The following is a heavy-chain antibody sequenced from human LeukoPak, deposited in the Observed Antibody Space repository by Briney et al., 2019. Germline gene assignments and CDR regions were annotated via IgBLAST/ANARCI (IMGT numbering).Heavy chain of an antibody. CDR3: AREGGY. CDR2: IYYSGST. Sequence: SETLSVTCTVSGGSISSSSYYWRWIRQPPGKGLEWIGSIYYSGSTYYHPSLKNRVTISVDTSKNQFSVKLSSVTAADTAVYYCAREGGYWAQGTLVTVFS. D-gene: IGHD3-16*01. CDR1: GGSISSSSYY. V-gene: IGHV4-39*02. J-gene: IGHJ4*02.